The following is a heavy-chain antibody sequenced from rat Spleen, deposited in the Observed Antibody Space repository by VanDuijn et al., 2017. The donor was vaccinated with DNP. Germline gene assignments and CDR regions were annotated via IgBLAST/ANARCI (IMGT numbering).Heavy chain of an antibody. V-gene: IGHV5-31*01. Sequence: EVQLVESGGGLVQPGRSLKLSCVASGFTFSNFCMTWIRQVPGKGLEGVAYIRVDGGSTYYGDSVKGRFTMSRDNAKSTLYLQMNSLRSADMATYYCATGGSPYYFDYWGQGVMVTVSS. CDR1: GFTFSNFC. CDR3: ATGGSPYYFDY. J-gene: IGHJ2*01. CDR2: IRVDGGST. D-gene: IGHD5-1*01.